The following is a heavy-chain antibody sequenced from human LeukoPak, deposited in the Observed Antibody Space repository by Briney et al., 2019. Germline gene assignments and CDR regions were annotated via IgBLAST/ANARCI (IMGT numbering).Heavy chain of an antibody. J-gene: IGHJ4*02. V-gene: IGHV3-13*04. CDR1: GXTFSSYD. Sequence: GGSLRLSCAASGXTFSSYDMHWVRQSTGKGLEWVSLVGTAGDTYYADSVKGRLTISRENAKNSLYLQMNSLRAGDTAVYYCARGYYGSADYWGQGTLVTVSS. D-gene: IGHD3-10*01. CDR2: VGTAGDT. CDR3: ARGYYGSADY.